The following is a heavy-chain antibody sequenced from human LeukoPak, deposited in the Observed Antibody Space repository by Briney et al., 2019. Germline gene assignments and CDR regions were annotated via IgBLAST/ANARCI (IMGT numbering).Heavy chain of an antibody. CDR3: ASGGYSGYDCDY. Sequence: GGSLRLFCAASGFTFSSYAMHWVRQAPGKGLEWVAVISYDGSNKYYADSVKGRFTISRDNSKNTLYLQMNSLRAEDTAVYYCASGGYSGYDCDYWGQGTLVTVSS. CDR2: ISYDGSNK. CDR1: GFTFSSYA. V-gene: IGHV3-30-3*01. J-gene: IGHJ4*02. D-gene: IGHD5-12*01.